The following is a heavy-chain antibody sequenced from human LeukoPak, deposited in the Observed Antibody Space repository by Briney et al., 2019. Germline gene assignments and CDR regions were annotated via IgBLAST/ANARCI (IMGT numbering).Heavy chain of an antibody. V-gene: IGHV3-30*02. CDR2: IRYDGNNE. CDR1: GFTFTTYG. Sequence: GGSLRLSCAASGFTFTTYGMHWVRQAPGKGLEWVAFIRYDGNNEYYADFVKGRFTISRDNSKNTLYLQMKSLRAEDTAVYYCAKGGVTIFFDYWGQGTLVTVSS. D-gene: IGHD3-9*01. CDR3: AKGGVTIFFDY. J-gene: IGHJ4*02.